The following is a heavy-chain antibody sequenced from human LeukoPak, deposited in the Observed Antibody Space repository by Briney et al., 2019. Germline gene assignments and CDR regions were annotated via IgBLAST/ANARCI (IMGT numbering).Heavy chain of an antibody. J-gene: IGHJ4*02. Sequence: GGSLRLSCAASGFTCSNAWMSWVRQAPGKGLEWVGRIKSKTDGGTTDYAAPVKGRFTISRDDSKNTLYLQMNSLKTEDTAVYYCTTDGGATISPDYWGQGTLVTVSS. CDR3: TTDGGATISPDY. D-gene: IGHD1-26*01. CDR1: GFTCSNAW. V-gene: IGHV3-15*01. CDR2: IKSKTDGGTT.